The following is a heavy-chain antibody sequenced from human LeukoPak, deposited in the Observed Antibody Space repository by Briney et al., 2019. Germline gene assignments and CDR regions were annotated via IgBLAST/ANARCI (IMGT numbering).Heavy chain of an antibody. V-gene: IGHV4-59*08. D-gene: IGHD2-21*02. J-gene: IGHJ5*02. CDR3: ARQTVSGFDP. CDR1: GGPISSYY. Sequence: SETLSLTCTVSGGPISSYYWSWIRQPPRKGLEWIGYIYYSGSTNYNPSLNSRVTISVDTSKSQFSLKLSSVTAADTAVYYCARQTVSGFDPWGQGTLVTVSS. CDR2: IYYSGST.